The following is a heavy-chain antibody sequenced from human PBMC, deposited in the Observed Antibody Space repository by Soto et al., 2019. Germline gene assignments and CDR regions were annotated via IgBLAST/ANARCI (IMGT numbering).Heavy chain of an antibody. V-gene: IGHV3-23*01. J-gene: IGHJ1*01. CDR2: ILEGDGST. Sequence: VELLQSGGGLVLPGGSLRLSCAASGFTISTHAMGWVRQAPGKGLEWVAAILEGDGSTYYGDSVMGRFTISRDYSKNTLFLQMNGLRVEDTAVYYCAKDGPESSRSTFYFPHWGQGSRVTVSS. CDR3: AKDGPESSRSTFYFPH. CDR1: GFTISTHA. D-gene: IGHD6-13*01.